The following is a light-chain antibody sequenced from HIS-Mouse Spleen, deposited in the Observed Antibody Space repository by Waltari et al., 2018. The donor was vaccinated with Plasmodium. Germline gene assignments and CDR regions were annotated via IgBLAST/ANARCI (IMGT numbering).Light chain of an antibody. V-gene: IGKV3-15*01. J-gene: IGKJ1*01. Sequence: EIVMTQSPATLSVSPGERATLSCRASQSVSSNLAGYQQKPGQSPRLLIYGASTRATGIAARCIGSGSGTEFTLTCSSLQSEDFAVYYCQQYNNWWTFGQGTKVEIK. CDR1: QSVSSN. CDR2: GAS. CDR3: QQYNNWWT.